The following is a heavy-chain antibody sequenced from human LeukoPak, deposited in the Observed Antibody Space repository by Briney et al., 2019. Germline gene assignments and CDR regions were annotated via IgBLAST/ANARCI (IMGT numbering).Heavy chain of an antibody. CDR3: ARGDGYNFGLHDF. J-gene: IGHJ4*02. V-gene: IGHV3-33*01. CDR2: IWYDGSNK. CDR1: GFTFSTYG. Sequence: GGSLRLSCAASGFTFSTYGMHWVRQALGKGLEWVAVIWYDGSNKYYADSVKGRFTISRDNSKNTLYLQMNSLRAEDTAVYYCARGDGYNFGLHDFWGQGTLVTVSS. D-gene: IGHD5-24*01.